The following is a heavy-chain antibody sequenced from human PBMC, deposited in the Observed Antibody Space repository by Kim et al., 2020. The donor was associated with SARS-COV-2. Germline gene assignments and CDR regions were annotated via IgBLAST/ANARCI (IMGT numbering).Heavy chain of an antibody. Sequence: GGSLRLSCAASGFSLSTYGMSWVRQAPGKGLEWVSSISSSGTRYYIDSVEGRFTISRDISKNTLYLQMNSLRAEDTAIYYCARDGRSDVWGQGTMVTVS. V-gene: IGHV3-23*01. CDR3: ARDGRSDV. CDR2: ISSSGTR. J-gene: IGHJ3*01. CDR1: GFSLSTYG.